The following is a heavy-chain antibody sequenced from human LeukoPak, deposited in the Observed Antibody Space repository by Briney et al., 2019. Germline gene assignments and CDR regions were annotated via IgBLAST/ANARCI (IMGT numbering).Heavy chain of an antibody. CDR2: IIPIFGTA. Sequence: SVKVSCKASGGTFSSYAISWVRQAPGQGLEWMGGIIPIFGTANYAQKFQGRVTITADESTSTAYMELSSLRSEDTAVYYCARGDYYYYGMDVWGQGTTVTVSS. CDR1: GGTFSSYA. CDR3: ARGDYYYYGMDV. J-gene: IGHJ6*02. V-gene: IGHV1-69*13.